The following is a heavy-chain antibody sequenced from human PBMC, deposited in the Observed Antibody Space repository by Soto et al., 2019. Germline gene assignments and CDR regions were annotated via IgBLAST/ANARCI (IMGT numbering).Heavy chain of an antibody. D-gene: IGHD4-17*01. Sequence: SVKVSCKASGGTFSSYAISWVRQAPGQGLEWMGGIIPIFGTANYAQKFQGRVTITADESTSTAYMELSSLRSEDTAVYYCARDRGGDYVRYWFDPWGQGTLVTVSS. CDR3: ARDRGGDYVRYWFDP. CDR2: IIPIFGTA. V-gene: IGHV1-69*13. J-gene: IGHJ5*02. CDR1: GGTFSSYA.